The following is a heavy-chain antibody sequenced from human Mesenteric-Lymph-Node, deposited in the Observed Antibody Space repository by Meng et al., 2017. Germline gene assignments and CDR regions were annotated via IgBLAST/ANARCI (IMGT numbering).Heavy chain of an antibody. Sequence: ASVKVSCKASGYTFTSSHINWVRQAPGQGFEWMGWMNPNNKDTGYAQSFQGRVTMTRDASISTAYMELSSLASEDTAVYYCARGIAQGVDYWGQGTLVTVSS. D-gene: IGHD1-26*01. CDR2: MNPNNKDT. V-gene: IGHV1-8*01. CDR3: ARGIAQGVDY. CDR1: GYTFTSSH. J-gene: IGHJ4*02.